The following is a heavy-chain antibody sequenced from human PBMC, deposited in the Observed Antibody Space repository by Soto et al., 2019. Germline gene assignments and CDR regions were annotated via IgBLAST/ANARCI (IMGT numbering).Heavy chain of an antibody. V-gene: IGHV3-21*01. D-gene: IGHD3-22*01. Sequence: GGSLRLSCAASGFTFSSYSMNWVRQAPGKGLEWVSSISSSSSYIYYADSVKGRFTISRDNAKNSLYLQMNSLRAEDTAVYYCARGDYYDSSGPFSDAFDIWGQGTLVTVSS. CDR2: ISSSSSYI. CDR1: GFTFSSYS. J-gene: IGHJ3*02. CDR3: ARGDYYDSSGPFSDAFDI.